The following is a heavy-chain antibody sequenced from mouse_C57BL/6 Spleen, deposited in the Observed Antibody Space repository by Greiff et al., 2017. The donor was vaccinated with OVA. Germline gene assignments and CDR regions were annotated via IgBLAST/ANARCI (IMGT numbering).Heavy chain of an antibody. V-gene: IGHV5-17*01. CDR1: GFTFSDYG. Sequence: DVKLVESGGGLVKPGGSLKLSCAASGFTFSDYGMHWVRQAPEKGLEWVAYISSGSSTIYYADTVKGRFTISRDNAKNTLFLQMTSLRSEDTAMYYCAREGDYYGIAMDDWGQGTSVTVSS. J-gene: IGHJ4*01. CDR2: ISSGSSTI. D-gene: IGHD1-1*01. CDR3: AREGDYYGIAMDD.